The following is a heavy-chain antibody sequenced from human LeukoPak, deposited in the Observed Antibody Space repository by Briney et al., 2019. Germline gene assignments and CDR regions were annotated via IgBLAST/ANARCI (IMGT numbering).Heavy chain of an antibody. V-gene: IGHV3-23*01. J-gene: IGHJ4*02. CDR1: GFTFSSYA. CDR3: ATYDSSGYFADY. CDR2: ISGSGGST. Sequence: GGSLRLSCAASGFTFSSYAMSWVRQAPGKGLEWVSAISGSGGSTYYADSVKGRFTISRDNSKNTLYLQMNSLRAGDTAVYYCATYDSSGYFADYWGQGTLVTVSS. D-gene: IGHD3-22*01.